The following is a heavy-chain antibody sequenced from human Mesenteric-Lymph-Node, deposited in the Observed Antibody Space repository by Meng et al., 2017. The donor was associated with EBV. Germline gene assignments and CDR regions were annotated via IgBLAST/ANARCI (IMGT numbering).Heavy chain of an antibody. Sequence: QVQAPEWGAGLLKPSETLSLTCAVYGGSFSGYYWGWMRQPPGKGLEWMGEINHSGSTNYNPSLKSRVTISVDTSKNQFSLKLSSVTAADTAVYYCARVFPDLDYWGQGTLVTVSS. CDR2: INHSGST. CDR3: ARVFPDLDY. CDR1: GGSFSGYY. V-gene: IGHV4-34*01. J-gene: IGHJ4*02.